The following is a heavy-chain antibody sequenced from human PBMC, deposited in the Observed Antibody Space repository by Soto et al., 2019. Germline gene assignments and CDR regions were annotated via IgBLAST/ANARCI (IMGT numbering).Heavy chain of an antibody. J-gene: IGHJ6*03. CDR1: GFTFSNAW. V-gene: IGHV3-15*01. CDR3: TTVQRDPYYYYYMDV. CDR2: IKSKTDGGTT. Sequence: GGSLRLSCAASGFTFSNAWMSWVRQAPGKGLEWVGRIKSKTDGGTTDYAAPVKGRFTISRDDSKNTLYLQMNSLKTEDTAVYYCTTVQRDPYYYYYMDVWGKGTTVTVSS.